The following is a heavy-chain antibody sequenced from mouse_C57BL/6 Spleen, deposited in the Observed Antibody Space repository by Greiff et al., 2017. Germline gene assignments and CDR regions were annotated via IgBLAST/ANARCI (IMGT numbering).Heavy chain of an antibody. D-gene: IGHD2-3*01. J-gene: IGHJ3*01. Sequence: QVQLQQPGAELVMPGASVKLSCKASGYTFTSYWMHWVKQRPGQGLEWIGEIDPSDSYTNYNQKFKGKSTLTVDKSSSTAYMQLSSLTSEDSAVYYCARSGDGYYDDFAYWGQGTLVTVSA. V-gene: IGHV1-69*01. CDR3: ARSGDGYYDDFAY. CDR2: IDPSDSYT. CDR1: GYTFTSYW.